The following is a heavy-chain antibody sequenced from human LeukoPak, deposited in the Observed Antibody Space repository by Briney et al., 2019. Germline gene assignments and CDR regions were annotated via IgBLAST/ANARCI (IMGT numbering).Heavy chain of an antibody. V-gene: IGHV1-46*01. CDR3: ARETTFDY. Sequence: ASVKVSCEASGYTFTNFYMHWVRQAPGQGLEWMGIINPSGASTSYAQNFQGRLTMTRDTSTSTVYMELSSLRSEDTAVYYCARETTFDYWGQGTLVTVSS. J-gene: IGHJ4*02. CDR1: GYTFTNFY. CDR2: INPSGAST. D-gene: IGHD4-11*01.